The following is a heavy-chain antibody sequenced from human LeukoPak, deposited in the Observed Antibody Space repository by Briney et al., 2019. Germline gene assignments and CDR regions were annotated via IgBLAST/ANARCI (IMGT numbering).Heavy chain of an antibody. V-gene: IGHV3-23*01. D-gene: IGHD6-19*01. CDR3: AKPAISSRGWYYDY. CDR1: GFTFSNYG. CDR2: ITDGGGST. J-gene: IGHJ4*02. Sequence: PGGSLRLSCAASGFTFSNYGMNWVRQAPGKGLEWVSGITDGGGSTYYADSVKGRFTISRDNSKNTLYLQMNSLRAEDTAVYCCAKPAISSRGWYYDYWGQGTLVTVSS.